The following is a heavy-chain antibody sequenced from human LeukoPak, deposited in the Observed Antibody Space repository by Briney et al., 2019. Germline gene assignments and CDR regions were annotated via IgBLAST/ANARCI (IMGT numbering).Heavy chain of an antibody. D-gene: IGHD6-19*01. CDR1: GFTFSSYV. V-gene: IGHV3-23*01. CDR2: ISGGGGST. CDR3: AKEGQQWPAGYY. Sequence: GGSLRLSCAASGFTFSSYVMNWVRQAPGKGLEGVSVISGGGGSTYYADSVKGRFTISRDNSKNTLYLQMNSLRAEDTAVYYCAKEGQQWPAGYYWGQGTLVTVSS. J-gene: IGHJ4*02.